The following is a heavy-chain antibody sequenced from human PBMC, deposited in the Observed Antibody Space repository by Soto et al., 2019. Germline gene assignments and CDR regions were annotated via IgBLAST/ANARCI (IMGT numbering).Heavy chain of an antibody. Sequence: GGSLRLSCAASGFTFSSYAMHWVRQAPGKGLEWVAVISYDGSKKYYADSVKGRFTISRDNSKNTLYLQMNSLRAEDTAVYYWARDDSSSWYGPFYYYYYGMDVWGQGTTVTVSS. CDR2: ISYDGSKK. V-gene: IGHV3-30-3*01. J-gene: IGHJ6*02. D-gene: IGHD6-13*01. CDR3: ARDDSSSWYGPFYYYYYGMDV. CDR1: GFTFSSYA.